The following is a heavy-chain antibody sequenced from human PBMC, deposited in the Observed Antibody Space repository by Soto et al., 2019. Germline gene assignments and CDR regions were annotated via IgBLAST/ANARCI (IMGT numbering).Heavy chain of an antibody. J-gene: IGHJ5*02. V-gene: IGHV1-24*01. CDR1: GYTLTELS. CDR2: FDPEDGET. D-gene: IGHD2-2*01. CDR3: ATVFPGYCSSTSCYVWFDP. Sequence: ASVKVSCKVSGYTLTELSMHWVRQTPGKGLEWMGGFDPEDGETIYAQKFQGRVTMTEDTSTDTAYMELSSLRSEDTAVYYCATVFPGYCSSTSCYVWFDPWGQGTLVTVSS.